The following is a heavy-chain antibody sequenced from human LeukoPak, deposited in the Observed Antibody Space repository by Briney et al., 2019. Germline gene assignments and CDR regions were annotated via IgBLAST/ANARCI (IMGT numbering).Heavy chain of an antibody. J-gene: IGHJ4*02. V-gene: IGHV1-2*02. CDR3: ASRDTLDYGGNLGDY. Sequence: GASVKVSCKASGYIFTGYYMHWVRQAPGQGLEWMGWINPNSGDTSYAQKFQGRVTMTRDTSTSTVYMELSSLRSEDTAVYYCASRDTLDYGGNLGDYWGQGTLVTVSS. D-gene: IGHD4-23*01. CDR2: INPNSGDT. CDR1: GYIFTGYY.